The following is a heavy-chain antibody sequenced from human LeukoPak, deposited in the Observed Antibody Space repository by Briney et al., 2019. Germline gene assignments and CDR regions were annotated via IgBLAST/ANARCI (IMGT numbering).Heavy chain of an antibody. D-gene: IGHD3-10*01. CDR3: ARHEPYNSGSHYDY. CDR2: ISSSSSTI. J-gene: IGHJ4*02. CDR1: GFTFSSYS. V-gene: IGHV3-48*01. Sequence: GGSLRLSCAASGFTFSSYSMNWVRQAPGKGLEWVSYISSSSSTIYYADSVKGRFTISRDNAKNSLYLQMNSLRADDTAMYYCARHEPYNSGSHYDYWGQGTLVTVSS.